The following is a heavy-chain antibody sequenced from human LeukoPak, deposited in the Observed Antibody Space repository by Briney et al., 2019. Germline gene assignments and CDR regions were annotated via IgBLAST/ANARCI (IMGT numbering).Heavy chain of an antibody. Sequence: AGGSLRLSCAASGFTFSNYAVHWVRQAPGKGLEWVAVISYDASNEYYTDSVRGRFTISRDNSKNTLYLQMNSLRAEDTAVYYCARSIVGATQFDYWGQGTLVTVSS. J-gene: IGHJ4*02. CDR1: GFTFSNYA. V-gene: IGHV3-30*04. CDR2: ISYDASNE. CDR3: ARSIVGATQFDY. D-gene: IGHD1-26*01.